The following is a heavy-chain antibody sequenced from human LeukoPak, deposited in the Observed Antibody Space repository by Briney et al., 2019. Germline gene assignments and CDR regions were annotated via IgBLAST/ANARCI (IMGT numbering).Heavy chain of an antibody. CDR3: ARKSNTSSGWFAFDY. CDR1: EYTFTSYD. D-gene: IGHD6-19*01. V-gene: IGHV1-8*01. Sequence: GASVKVSCKASEYTFTSYDINWVRQATGQGLEWMGWMNPNSGNTGYAQKFQGRVTMTRNTSISTAYMEPSSLRSDDSAVYFCARKSNTSSGWFAFDYWGQGTLVTVSS. CDR2: MNPNSGNT. J-gene: IGHJ4*02.